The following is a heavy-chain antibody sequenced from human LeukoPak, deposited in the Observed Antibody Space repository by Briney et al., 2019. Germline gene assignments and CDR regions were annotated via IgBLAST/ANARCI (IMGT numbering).Heavy chain of an antibody. D-gene: IGHD3-22*01. CDR3: ARGINDRAGDY. J-gene: IGHJ4*02. CDR2: ISSSSSYI. Sequence: AGGSLRLSCAASGFTFRSNWMNWVRQAPGKGLEWVSSISSSSSYIYYADSVKGRFTISRDNAKNSLYLQMNSLRAEDTAVYYCARGINDRAGDYWGQGTLVTVSS. V-gene: IGHV3-21*01. CDR1: GFTFRSNW.